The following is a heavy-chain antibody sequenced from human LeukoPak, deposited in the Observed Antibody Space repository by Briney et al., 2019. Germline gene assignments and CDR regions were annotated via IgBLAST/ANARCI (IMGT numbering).Heavy chain of an antibody. J-gene: IGHJ4*02. CDR2: ISSSSSYI. V-gene: IGHV3-21*01. CDR1: GFTFSSYS. Sequence: GGSLRLSCAASGFTFSSYSMNWVRQAPGKGLEWVSSISSSSSYIYYADSVKGRFTISRDYAKNSLYLQMNSLRAEDTAVYYCARDWDYVWGSYRYLYFDYWGQGTLVTVSS. CDR3: ARDWDYVWGSYRYLYFDY. D-gene: IGHD3-16*02.